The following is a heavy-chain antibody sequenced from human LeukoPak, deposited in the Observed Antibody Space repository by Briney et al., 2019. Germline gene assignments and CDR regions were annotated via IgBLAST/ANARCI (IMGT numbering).Heavy chain of an antibody. J-gene: IGHJ4*02. Sequence: GSLRLSCAASGFPVSSKYMRWVRQAPGKGLEGVAFLWYEVSNKYYADSVKGRFTISRDNSKNTLYLQLNSLRAGDTAVYYCAKVGGYSGYDQKFDNWGQGTLVTVSS. CDR2: LWYEVSNK. D-gene: IGHD5-12*01. CDR1: GFPVSSKY. CDR3: AKVGGYSGYDQKFDN. V-gene: IGHV3-30*02.